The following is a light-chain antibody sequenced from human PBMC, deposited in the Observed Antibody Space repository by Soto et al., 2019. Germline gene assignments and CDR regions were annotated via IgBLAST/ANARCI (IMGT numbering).Light chain of an antibody. V-gene: IGLV1-47*01. CDR3: ASWDDSLSGVV. CDR2: RNN. CDR1: SSNIGSIY. Sequence: QSVLTQPSSASGTPGQRVTISCSGSSSNIGSIYVYWYQQLPGTAPKLLIYRNNKRPSGVPDRFSGFKSGTSASPAISGLRSENEADYYCASWDDSLSGVVFGGGTKPTVL. J-gene: IGLJ2*01.